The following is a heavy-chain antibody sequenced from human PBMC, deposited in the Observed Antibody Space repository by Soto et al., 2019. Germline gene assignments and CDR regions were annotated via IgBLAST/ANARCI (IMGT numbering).Heavy chain of an antibody. CDR1: GFTFSSYA. CDR2: ISGSGGST. Sequence: GGSLRLSCAASGFTFSSYAMHWVRQAPGKGLEWVSAISGSGGSTYYADSVKGRFTISRDNSKNTLYLQMNSLRAEDTAVYYCAEESAARLGYFDYWGQGTLVTVSS. D-gene: IGHD6-6*01. CDR3: AEESAARLGYFDY. V-gene: IGHV3-23*01. J-gene: IGHJ4*02.